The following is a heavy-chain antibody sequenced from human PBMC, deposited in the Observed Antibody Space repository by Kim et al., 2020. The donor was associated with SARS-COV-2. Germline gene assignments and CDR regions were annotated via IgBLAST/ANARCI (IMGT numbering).Heavy chain of an antibody. CDR3: ARVAGSGRTNWFDP. V-gene: IGHV4-4*07. D-gene: IGHD3-10*01. J-gene: IGHJ5*02. Sequence: TPSLKSRVTMSVDTSKNQFSLKLSSVTAADTAVYYCARVAGSGRTNWFDPWGQGTLVTVSS.